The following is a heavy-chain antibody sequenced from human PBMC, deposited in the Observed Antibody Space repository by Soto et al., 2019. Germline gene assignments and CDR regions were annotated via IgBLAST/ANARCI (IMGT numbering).Heavy chain of an antibody. CDR1: GGTFSSYT. J-gene: IGHJ6*03. CDR2: IIPILGIA. D-gene: IGHD1-26*01. Sequence: QVQLVQSGAEVKKPASSVKVSCKASGGTFSSYTISWVRQAPGQGLEWMGRIIPILGIANYAQKFQGGVTINADKSTSTAYMDVSGLRSEDTDVYYCARELGRREYYMDVWGKGTTVTVSS. CDR3: ARELGRREYYMDV. V-gene: IGHV1-69*08.